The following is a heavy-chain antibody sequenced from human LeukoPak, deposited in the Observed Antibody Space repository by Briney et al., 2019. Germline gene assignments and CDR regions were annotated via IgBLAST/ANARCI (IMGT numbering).Heavy chain of an antibody. CDR2: INPNSGGT. J-gene: IGHJ3*02. V-gene: IGHV1-2*02. CDR1: GYTFTGYY. CDR3: ARDLAMIVVVTDDAFDI. Sequence: GASVKVSCKASGYTFTGYYMHWVRQAPGQGLEWMGWINPNSGGTNYAQKFQGRVTMTRDTSISTAYMELSSLRSEDTAVYYCARDLAMIVVVTDDAFDIWGQGTMVTVSS. D-gene: IGHD3-22*01.